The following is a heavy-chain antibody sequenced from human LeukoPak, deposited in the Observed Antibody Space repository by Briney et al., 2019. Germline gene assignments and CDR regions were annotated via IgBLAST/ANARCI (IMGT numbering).Heavy chain of an antibody. CDR3: ARHGGHRREWLLFGYNWFDP. CDR1: GGTFSSYA. V-gene: IGHV1-69*05. Sequence: SVKVSCKAAGGTFSSYAISWVRQAPGQGLEWMGGIIPIFGTANYAQKFQGRVTITTDESTSTAYMELSSLRSEDTAVYYCARHGGHRREWLLFGYNWFDPWGQGTLVTVSS. CDR2: IIPIFGTA. J-gene: IGHJ5*02. D-gene: IGHD3-3*01.